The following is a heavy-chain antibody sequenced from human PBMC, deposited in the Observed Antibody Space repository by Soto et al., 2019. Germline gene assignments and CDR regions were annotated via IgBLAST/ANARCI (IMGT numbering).Heavy chain of an antibody. D-gene: IGHD1-26*01. J-gene: IGHJ6*02. CDR3: AKDRYGSLEGGMDV. V-gene: IGHV3-9*01. CDR2: VTWNSGNI. Sequence: EVQLVESGGGLVQPGRSLRLSCAASGFIFDDFGMHWVRQAPGKGLEWVSGVTWNSGNIDYADSVKGRFTITRDNAKNSLYLQMNSLIGEDTALYYCAKDRYGSLEGGMDVWGQGTTVTVSS. CDR1: GFIFDDFG.